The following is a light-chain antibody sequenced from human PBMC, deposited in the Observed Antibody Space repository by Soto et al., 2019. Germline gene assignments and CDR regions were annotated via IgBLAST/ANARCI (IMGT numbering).Light chain of an antibody. CDR1: QSVSSN. Sequence: EIGMTQSPATLSVSPGERATLSWRASQSVSSNLAWYQQKPGQAPMLLIYGASTRATDIPARFSGSGSGTEFTLTISSLQSEDFAVYYCQQYNNWPCTFGQGTKVEIK. CDR2: GAS. J-gene: IGKJ1*01. V-gene: IGKV3-15*01. CDR3: QQYNNWPCT.